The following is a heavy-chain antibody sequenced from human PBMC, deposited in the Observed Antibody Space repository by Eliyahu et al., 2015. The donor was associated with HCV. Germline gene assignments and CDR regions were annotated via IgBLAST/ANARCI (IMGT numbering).Heavy chain of an antibody. CDR3: ASTNYYDSSGSDY. D-gene: IGHD3-22*01. Sequence: QLQLQESGPGLVKPSETLSLTCTVSGGSISSSSYYWGWIRQPPGKGLEWIGSIYYSGSTYYNPSLKSRVTISVDTSKNQFSLKLSSVTAADTAVYYCASTNYYDSSGSDYWGQGTLVTVSS. CDR2: IYYSGST. CDR1: GGSISSSSYY. V-gene: IGHV4-39*01. J-gene: IGHJ4*02.